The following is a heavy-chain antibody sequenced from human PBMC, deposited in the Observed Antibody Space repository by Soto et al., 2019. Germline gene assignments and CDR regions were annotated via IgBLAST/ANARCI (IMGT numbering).Heavy chain of an antibody. D-gene: IGHD5-18*01. CDR3: ARGGTYKYGYFDY. Sequence: QVQLVQSGAEVKKPGASVKVSCQASGYTFARYAIHWVRQAPGQGLECIGWIDAGNGNTESSQKFRGRVTITWDPSASTAYMEVSSLRPEDTAVYYCARGGTYKYGYFDYWGQGTQVTVSS. J-gene: IGHJ4*02. CDR1: GYTFARYA. V-gene: IGHV1-3*01. CDR2: IDAGNGNT.